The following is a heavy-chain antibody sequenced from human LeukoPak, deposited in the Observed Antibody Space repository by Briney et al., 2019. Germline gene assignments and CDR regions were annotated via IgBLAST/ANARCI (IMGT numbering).Heavy chain of an antibody. CDR1: GGSISSYY. CDR2: ISYSGST. D-gene: IGHD3-16*02. J-gene: IGHJ4*02. Sequence: SGPTLVNPSETLSLTCTVSGGSISSYYWSWIRQPPGMGLEWIGYISYSGSTNYNPSLKSRVTISVDTSKNQLSLKLNSVTAADTAVYYCARYIWGSYPTFEDYWGQGSLVTVSS. V-gene: IGHV4-59*01. CDR3: ARYIWGSYPTFEDY.